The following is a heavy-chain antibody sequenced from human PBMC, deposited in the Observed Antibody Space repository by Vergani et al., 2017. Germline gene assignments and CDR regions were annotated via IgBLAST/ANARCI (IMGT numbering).Heavy chain of an antibody. Sequence: QVQLVQSGAEVKKPGASVKVSCNASGYTVTSYGITWVRQAPGQGLEWMGWISAYNGNTDYEQNLQDRVTMTTDTSTNTAYMELRSLRSDDTAVYYCAREVRGCSRTSCSPYYFDYWGQGTLVTVSS. J-gene: IGHJ4*02. CDR1: GYTVTSYG. D-gene: IGHD2-2*01. CDR3: AREVRGCSRTSCSPYYFDY. V-gene: IGHV1-18*01. CDR2: ISAYNGNT.